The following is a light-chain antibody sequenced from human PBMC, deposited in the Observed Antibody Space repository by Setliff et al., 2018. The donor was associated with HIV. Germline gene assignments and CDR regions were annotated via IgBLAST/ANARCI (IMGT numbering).Light chain of an antibody. V-gene: IGLV2-14*03. CDR2: DVS. J-gene: IGLJ1*01. Sequence: QSALTQPASVSGSPGQSITISCTGTSSDVCGYNYVSWYQQHPGKDPKLMIYDVSNRPSGVSNRFSGSKSGNTASLTISGLQAEDEADYYCSSYTSSSTYVFGTGTKVTVL. CDR3: SSYTSSSTYV. CDR1: SSDVCGYNY.